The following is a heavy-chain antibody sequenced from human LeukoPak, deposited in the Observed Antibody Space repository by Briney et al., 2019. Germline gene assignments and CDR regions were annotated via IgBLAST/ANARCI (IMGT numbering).Heavy chain of an antibody. Sequence: PGGSLRLSCAASGFTVSSNYMSWVRQAPGKGLEWVSAISGSGGSTYYADSVKGRFTISRDNSKNTLYLQTNSLRGEDTAVYYCAKSGGTSSSGLGYWGQGTLVTVSS. V-gene: IGHV3-23*01. J-gene: IGHJ4*02. CDR1: GFTVSSNY. CDR2: ISGSGGST. CDR3: AKSGGTSSSGLGY. D-gene: IGHD6-13*01.